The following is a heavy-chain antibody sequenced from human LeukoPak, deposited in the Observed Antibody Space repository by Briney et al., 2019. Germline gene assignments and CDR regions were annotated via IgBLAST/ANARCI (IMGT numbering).Heavy chain of an antibody. Sequence: GGSLRLSCAASGFTFSSYSMNWVRQAPGKGLEWVSYISRRSSTIHYADSVKGRFTISRDNAKNSLYLQMNSLRDEDTAVYYCAGTLGYCTSTSCYARGYFDYWGQGTLVTVSS. V-gene: IGHV3-48*02. CDR2: ISRRSSTI. J-gene: IGHJ4*02. D-gene: IGHD2-2*01. CDR1: GFTFSSYS. CDR3: AGTLGYCTSTSCYARGYFDY.